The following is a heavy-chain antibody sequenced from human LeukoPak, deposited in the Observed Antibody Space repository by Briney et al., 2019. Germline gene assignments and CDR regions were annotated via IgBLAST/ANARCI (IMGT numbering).Heavy chain of an antibody. V-gene: IGHV3-7*01. CDR2: IKQDGSEK. CDR1: GFTFSSYW. Sequence: GGSLRLSCAASGFTFSSYWMSWVRKAPGKGLEWVANIKQDGSEKYYVDSVKGRFTISRDNAKNSLYLQMNSLRAEDTAVYYCARDDCSSISCYHNWFDPWGQGTLVTVSS. D-gene: IGHD2-2*01. CDR3: ARDDCSSISCYHNWFDP. J-gene: IGHJ5*02.